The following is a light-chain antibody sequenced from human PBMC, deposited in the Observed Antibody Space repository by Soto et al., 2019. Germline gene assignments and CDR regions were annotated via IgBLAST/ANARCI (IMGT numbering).Light chain of an antibody. CDR1: QSVNIY. J-gene: IGKJ5*01. Sequence: EIVLTQAPATLPFSPVEGATLSCRSSQSVNIYLAWYQQKPGQAPRLLIYGASSRATGIPDRFRGGGSGTEFTLTISSLQSEDSAVYYCQQYHKWPPITLGQGTRLEIK. V-gene: IGKV3D-15*01. CDR2: GAS. CDR3: QQYHKWPPIT.